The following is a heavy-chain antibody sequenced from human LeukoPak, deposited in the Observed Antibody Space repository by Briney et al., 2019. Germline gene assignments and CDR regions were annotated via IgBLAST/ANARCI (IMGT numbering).Heavy chain of an antibody. V-gene: IGHV3-7*01. Sequence: PGGSLRLSCAASGFTFNTYWMSWVRQAPGKGLEWVANIKEDGGEKYYVDSVKGRFTISRDNAKNSLYLQINSLRAEDTAVYYCASMGGYYYAAGSGYWGQGTLVTVSS. CDR3: ASMGGYYYAAGSGY. D-gene: IGHD3-10*01. CDR1: GFTFNTYW. J-gene: IGHJ4*02. CDR2: IKEDGGEK.